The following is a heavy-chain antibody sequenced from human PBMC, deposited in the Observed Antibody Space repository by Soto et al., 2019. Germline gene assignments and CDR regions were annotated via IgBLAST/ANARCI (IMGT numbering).Heavy chain of an antibody. CDR1: GFTFSSYA. Sequence: QVQLVESGGGVVQPGRSLRLSCAASGFTFSSYAMHWVRQAPGKGLEWVAVISYDGSNKYYADSVKGRFTISRDNSKNTLYLQRNSLRAEDTAVYYCAREGEMATTYFDYWGQGTLVTVSS. CDR3: AREGEMATTYFDY. CDR2: ISYDGSNK. D-gene: IGHD1-1*01. V-gene: IGHV3-30-3*01. J-gene: IGHJ4*02.